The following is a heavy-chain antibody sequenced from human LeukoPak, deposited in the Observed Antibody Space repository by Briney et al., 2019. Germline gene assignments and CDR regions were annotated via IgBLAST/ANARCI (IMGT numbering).Heavy chain of an antibody. V-gene: IGHV3-23*01. CDR3: AKSKIGPATAGFDY. CDR2: ISTTSDSA. CDR1: GFTFSSNV. Sequence: GGSLRLSCAASGFTFSSNVMSWVRQAPGKGLEWVSAISTTSDSAYYADSVKGRFTISRDNSKNTLYLQMNSLRAEDTAVYYCAKSKIGPATAGFDYWGQGTLVTVSS. J-gene: IGHJ4*02. D-gene: IGHD2-2*01.